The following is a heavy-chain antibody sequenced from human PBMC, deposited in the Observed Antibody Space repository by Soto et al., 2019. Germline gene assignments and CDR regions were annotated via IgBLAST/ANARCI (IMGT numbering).Heavy chain of an antibody. CDR2: ISAYNANT. Sequence: ASVKVSCKASGYSCTSYGISWVRQSPGQGLEWMEWISAYNANTNYAQKLQGRVTMTTDRSTSTDYMGLRSLRSDDTAGYYCARASGSGGDYWGKGTLVTVSS. J-gene: IGHJ4*02. CDR3: ARASGSGGDY. CDR1: GYSCTSYG. D-gene: IGHD2-15*01. V-gene: IGHV1-18*04.